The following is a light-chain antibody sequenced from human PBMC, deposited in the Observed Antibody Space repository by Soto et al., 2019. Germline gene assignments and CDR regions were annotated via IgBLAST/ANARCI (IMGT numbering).Light chain of an antibody. CDR1: QSVSSNY. J-gene: IGKJ1*01. CDR3: QQYGSSPWT. V-gene: IGKV3-20*01. Sequence: EIVLTQSPCTLSLSPGERATLSCRASQSVSSNYLAWYQPKPGQAPRPLIYGASSRATGIPDRFSGSGAGTDFTLTISRLESEDFAVYYCQQYGSSPWTFGQGTKVDIK. CDR2: GAS.